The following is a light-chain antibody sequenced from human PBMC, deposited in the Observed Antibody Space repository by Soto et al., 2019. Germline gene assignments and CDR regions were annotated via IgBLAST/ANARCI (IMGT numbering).Light chain of an antibody. Sequence: QSALTQPASVSGSPGQSITISCTGTSSDIGSHNFVSWHQQHPGKAPKFIIYGVSNRPSGVSNRFSGSKSGNTASLTISGLQADDEGDYYCSSYTSAYLWVFGGGTQLPVL. CDR1: SSDIGSHNF. V-gene: IGLV2-14*01. J-gene: IGLJ3*02. CDR3: SSYTSAYLWV. CDR2: GVS.